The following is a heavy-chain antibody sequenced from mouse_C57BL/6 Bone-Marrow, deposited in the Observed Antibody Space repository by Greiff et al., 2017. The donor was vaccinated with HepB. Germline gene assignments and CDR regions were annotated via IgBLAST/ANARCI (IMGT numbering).Heavy chain of an antibody. Sequence: QVQLKESGAELARPGASVKLSCKASGYTFTSYGISWVKQRTGQGLEWIGGIYPRSGNTYYNEKFKGKATLTADKSSSTAYMELRSLTSEDSAVYFCARGGTAFAYWGQGTLVTVSA. CDR3: ARGGTAFAY. J-gene: IGHJ3*01. D-gene: IGHD1-2*01. CDR1: GYTFTSYG. V-gene: IGHV1-81*01. CDR2: IYPRSGNT.